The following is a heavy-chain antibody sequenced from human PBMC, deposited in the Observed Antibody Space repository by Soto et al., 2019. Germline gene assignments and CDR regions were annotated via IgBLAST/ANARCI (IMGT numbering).Heavy chain of an antibody. J-gene: IGHJ4*02. CDR3: AKGEGVEMATNPDY. CDR2: IKNKADGGTT. CDR1: GITFTNAW. D-gene: IGHD5-12*01. V-gene: IGHV3-15*01. Sequence: EVQLVESGGDLVKPGGCLRLSCAASGITFTNAWMSWVRQAPGKGLEWVGRIKNKADGGTTDYAAPVRGRFTISRDDSKNTLFLQMNSLETEDTAVYYCAKGEGVEMATNPDYWGQGTLVTVSS.